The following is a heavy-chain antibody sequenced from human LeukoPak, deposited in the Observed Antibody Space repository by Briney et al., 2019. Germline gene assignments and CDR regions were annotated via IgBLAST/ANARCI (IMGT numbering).Heavy chain of an antibody. CDR1: GFTFSNFW. CDR3: AKDNYYDSSGYYYYYYGMDV. V-gene: IGHV3-23*01. Sequence: PGGSLRLSCAASGFTFSNFWMNWVRQAPGKGLEWVSAISGSGGSTYYADSVKGRFTISRDNSKNTLYLQMNSLRAEDTAVYYCAKDNYYDSSGYYYYYYGMDVWGQGTTVTVSS. D-gene: IGHD3-22*01. CDR2: ISGSGGST. J-gene: IGHJ6*02.